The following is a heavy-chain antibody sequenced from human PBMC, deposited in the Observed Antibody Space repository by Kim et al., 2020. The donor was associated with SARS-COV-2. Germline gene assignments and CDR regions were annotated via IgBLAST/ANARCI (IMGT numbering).Heavy chain of an antibody. D-gene: IGHD3-22*01. J-gene: IGHJ4*02. CDR3: AKLGRDYYDSSGYLVPNFDY. CDR2: ISGSGGST. V-gene: IGHV3-23*01. Sequence: GGSLRLSCAASGFTFSSYAMSWVRQAPGKGLEWVSAISGSGGSTYYADSVKGRFTISRDNSKNTLYLQMNSLRAEDTAVYYCAKLGRDYYDSSGYLVPNFDYWGQGTLVTVSS. CDR1: GFTFSSYA.